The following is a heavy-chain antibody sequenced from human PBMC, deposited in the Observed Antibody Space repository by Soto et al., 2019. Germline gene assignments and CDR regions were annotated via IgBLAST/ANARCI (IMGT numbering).Heavy chain of an antibody. CDR1: GFTFTSYW. CDR2: INQDGSEK. J-gene: IGHJ6*02. Sequence: EVQVVESGGGLVQPGGSLRLSCAASGFTFTSYWMTWVRQAPGKGLEWVANINQDGSEKYYVDSVKGRFTISRDNAKNSLYLQINSRRAEDTALYHCARGNAMGVWGHGTTVTVSS. CDR3: ARGNAMGV. V-gene: IGHV3-7*05.